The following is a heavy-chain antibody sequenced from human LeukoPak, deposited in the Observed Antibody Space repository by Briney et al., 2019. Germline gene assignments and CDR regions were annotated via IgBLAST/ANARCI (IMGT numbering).Heavy chain of an antibody. J-gene: IGHJ3*02. Sequence: PSETLSLTCTVSDGSISTYWGDWIRQPAGKGLEWIGRIHSSGSTDYNPSLKTRVTISVDTSKNQFSLKLSSVTAADTAVYYCARAPCGGDCYFRVAAFDIWGQGTMVTVSS. V-gene: IGHV4-4*07. CDR3: ARAPCGGDCYFRVAAFDI. CDR1: DGSISTYW. CDR2: IHSSGST. D-gene: IGHD2-21*02.